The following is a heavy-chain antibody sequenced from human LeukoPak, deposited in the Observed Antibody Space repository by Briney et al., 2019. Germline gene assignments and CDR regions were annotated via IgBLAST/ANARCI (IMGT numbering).Heavy chain of an antibody. CDR3: ARDLKYYDILTGPSYYSYGMDV. V-gene: IGHV3-33*01. D-gene: IGHD3-9*01. J-gene: IGHJ6*02. CDR1: GFTFSSYG. Sequence: GGSLRLSCAASGFTFSSYGMHWVRQALGKGLEWVAVIWYDGSNKYYADSVKGRFTISRDNSKNPLYLQMNSLRAEDTAVYYCARDLKYYDILTGPSYYSYGMDVWGQGTTVTVS. CDR2: IWYDGSNK.